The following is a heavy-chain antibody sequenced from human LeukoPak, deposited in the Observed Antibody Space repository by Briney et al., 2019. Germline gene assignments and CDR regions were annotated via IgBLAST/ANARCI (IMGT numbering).Heavy chain of an antibody. D-gene: IGHD3-9*01. CDR2: IRSKRYGGTT. CDR3: ARSYDVLAAYFPPDY. V-gene: IGHV3-49*03. J-gene: IGHJ4*02. Sequence: PGGSLRLSCTTSGFTFGESVMSWFRQAPGRGLEWGGFIRSKRYGGTTQYAESVKGKFIISRDDSKSIAYLQMNSLKTEDTAVYFCARSYDVLAAYFPPDYWGQGTLVTVSS. CDR1: GFTFGESV.